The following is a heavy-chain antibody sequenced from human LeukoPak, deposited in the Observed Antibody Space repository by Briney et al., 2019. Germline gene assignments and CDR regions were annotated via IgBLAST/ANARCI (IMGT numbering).Heavy chain of an antibody. CDR1: GLSVSSNY. V-gene: IGHV3-66*01. CDR3: AKDAIAVAAPLEDY. D-gene: IGHD6-19*01. CDR2: IYRDGSS. Sequence: WGSLTLSCVASGLSVSSNYMSWVRQAPGKGLEWVSVIYRDGSSYYAESVKGRFTISKDNSKNTLYIQMNSLRAEDTAVYYCAKDAIAVAAPLEDYWGQGTLVTVSS. J-gene: IGHJ4*02.